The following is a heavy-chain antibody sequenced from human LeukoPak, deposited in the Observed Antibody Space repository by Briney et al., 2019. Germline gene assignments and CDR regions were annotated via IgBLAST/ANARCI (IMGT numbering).Heavy chain of an antibody. D-gene: IGHD1-26*01. CDR3: TRPWNRWELLAHDDWYFDL. J-gene: IGHJ2*01. Sequence: GGSLRLSCAASGFTFSGSAMHWVRQASGKGLEWVGRIRSKANSYATAYAASVKGRFTISRDDSKNTAYLQMNSLKTEDTAVYYCTRPWNRWELLAHDDWYFDLWGRGTLVTVSS. V-gene: IGHV3-73*01. CDR2: IRSKANSYAT. CDR1: GFTFSGSA.